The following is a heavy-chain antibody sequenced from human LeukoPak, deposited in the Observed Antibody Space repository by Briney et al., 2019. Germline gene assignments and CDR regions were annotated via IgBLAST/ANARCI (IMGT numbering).Heavy chain of an antibody. CDR3: ARDLYGAFDY. CDR2: INYSGST. V-gene: IGHV4-59*01. D-gene: IGHD4-17*01. CDR1: GGSISSYY. Sequence: SETLSLTCTVSGGSISSYYWSWIRQPPGKGLEWIGYINYSGSTNYNPSLKSRVTISVDTSKNQFSLKLSSVTAADTAVYYCARDLYGAFDYWGQGTLVTVSS. J-gene: IGHJ4*02.